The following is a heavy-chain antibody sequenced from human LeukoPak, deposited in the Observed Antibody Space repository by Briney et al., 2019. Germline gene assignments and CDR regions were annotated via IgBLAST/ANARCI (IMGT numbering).Heavy chain of an antibody. CDR3: ARDQTYNWNGDAFDI. CDR2: ISSSSSYI. D-gene: IGHD1-20*01. Sequence: GGSLRLSCAASGFTFSSYSMNWVRQAPGKGLEWVSSISSSSSYIYYADSVKGRFTISRDNAKNSLYLQMNSLRAEDTAVYYCARDQTYNWNGDAFDIWGQGTMVTVSS. CDR1: GFTFSSYS. J-gene: IGHJ3*02. V-gene: IGHV3-21*01.